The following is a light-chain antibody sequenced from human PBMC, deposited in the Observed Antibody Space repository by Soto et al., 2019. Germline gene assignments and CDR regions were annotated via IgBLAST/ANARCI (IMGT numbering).Light chain of an antibody. J-gene: IGKJ4*01. CDR1: QGISSY. V-gene: IGKV1-8*01. Sequence: AIRLTQSPSSFSASTGDRVTINCRASQGISSYLAWYQQKPGKAPKLLIYAASTLQSGVPSRFSGSGSGTDFTLTIRCLQSEDFATYYCKQYYSYPPFFGGGTKVDIK. CDR3: KQYYSYPPF. CDR2: AAS.